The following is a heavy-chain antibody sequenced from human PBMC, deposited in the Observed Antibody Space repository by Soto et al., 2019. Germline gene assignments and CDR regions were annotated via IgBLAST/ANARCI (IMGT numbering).Heavy chain of an antibody. CDR2: ISYDGSHK. J-gene: IGHJ3*02. D-gene: IGHD6-19*01. V-gene: IGHV3-30*18. CDR1: GFTFSNYG. Sequence: QVQLVESGGGVVQPGRSLRLSCAASGFTFSNYGMHWVRQAPGKGLEWVAVISYDGSHKYYADSVKGRFTISRDNSKNTLSLQMNRLRTEDTAVYYCAKDWNEQWPVTADGFDIWGQGTMVTVSS. CDR3: AKDWNEQWPVTADGFDI.